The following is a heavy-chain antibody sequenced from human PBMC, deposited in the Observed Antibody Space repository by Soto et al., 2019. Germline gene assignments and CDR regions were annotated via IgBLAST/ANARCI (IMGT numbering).Heavy chain of an antibody. CDR3: ARTSSGASTGWFDP. V-gene: IGHV4-4*02. CDR1: GGSISSSNW. D-gene: IGHD2-15*01. CDR2: IYHSGST. Sequence: SETLSLTCAVSGGSISSSNWWSWVRQPPGKGLEWIGEIYHSGSTNYNPSLKSRVTISVDKSKNQFSLKLSSVTAADTAVYYCARTSSGASTGWFDPWGQGTLVTVS. J-gene: IGHJ5*02.